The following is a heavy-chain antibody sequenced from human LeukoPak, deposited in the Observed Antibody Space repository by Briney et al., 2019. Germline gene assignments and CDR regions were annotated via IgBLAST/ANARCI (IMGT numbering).Heavy chain of an antibody. J-gene: IGHJ5*02. D-gene: IGHD2-15*01. Sequence: GGSLRLSCAASGFTFSSYSMNWVRQAPGKGPEWVSSISSSSSYIYYADSVKGRFTISRDNAKNSLYLQTNSLRAEDTAVYYCAREKCSGGSCYGGDNWFDPWGQGTLVTVSS. V-gene: IGHV3-21*01. CDR2: ISSSSSYI. CDR1: GFTFSSYS. CDR3: AREKCSGGSCYGGDNWFDP.